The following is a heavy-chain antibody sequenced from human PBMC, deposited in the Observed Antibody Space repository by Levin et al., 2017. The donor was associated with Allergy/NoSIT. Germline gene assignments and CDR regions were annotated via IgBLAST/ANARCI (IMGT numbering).Heavy chain of an antibody. CDR1: GFTFSSYG. V-gene: IGHV3-30*18. J-gene: IGHJ4*02. CDR2: ISYDGSNK. Sequence: PGESLKISCAASGFTFSSYGMHWVRQAPGKGLEWVAVISYDGSNKYYADSVKGRFTISRDNSKNTLYLQMNSLRAEDTAVYYCAKDGPDCTGGVCYMIPNWRGLSGYFDYWGQGTLVTVSS. CDR3: AKDGPDCTGGVCYMIPNWRGLSGYFDY. D-gene: IGHD2-8*02.